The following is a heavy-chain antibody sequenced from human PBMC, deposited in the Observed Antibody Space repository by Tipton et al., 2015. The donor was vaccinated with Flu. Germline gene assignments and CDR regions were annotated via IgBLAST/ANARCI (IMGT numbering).Heavy chain of an antibody. Sequence: SLRLSCAASGSTFSRYAMTWARQAPGKGLEWVSNIRGSGGRGAGTYYADSVKGRFSISRDNSKNTLYLQMNSLRAEDTAIYYCTKVIPEIVAGLDYWGQGTLVTVSS. CDR1: GSTFSRYA. D-gene: IGHD5-12*01. J-gene: IGHJ4*02. CDR3: TKVIPEIVAGLDY. CDR2: IRGSGGRGAGT. V-gene: IGHV3-23*01.